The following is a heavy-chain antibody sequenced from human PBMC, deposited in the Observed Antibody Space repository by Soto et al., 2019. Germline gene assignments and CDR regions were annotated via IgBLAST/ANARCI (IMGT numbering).Heavy chain of an antibody. D-gene: IGHD2-2*01. Sequence: GASVKVSCKAPGYTFTSYDINWVRQATGQGLEWMGWMIPNSCNTGYAQKFQGRVTMTRNTSISTAYMELSSLRSEDTAVYYCARDCSSTSCNGAFDIWGQGTMVTVSS. V-gene: IGHV1-8*01. CDR1: GYTFTSYD. CDR3: ARDCSSTSCNGAFDI. CDR2: MIPNSCNT. J-gene: IGHJ3*02.